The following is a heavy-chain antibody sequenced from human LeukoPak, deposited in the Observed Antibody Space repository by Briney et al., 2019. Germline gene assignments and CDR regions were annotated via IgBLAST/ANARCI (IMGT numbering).Heavy chain of an antibody. D-gene: IGHD2-21*02. J-gene: IGHJ5*02. CDR3: ARGLPSFDP. V-gene: IGHV1-18*01. CDR1: GYIFAHNG. CDR2: ISAYNGNT. Sequence: ASVQVSCKTSGYIFAHNGISWVRQAPGQGLEWMGWISAYNGNTNYAQKLQGRVTMTTDTSTSTAYMELRSLRSDDTAVYYCARGLPSFDPWGQGTLVTVSS.